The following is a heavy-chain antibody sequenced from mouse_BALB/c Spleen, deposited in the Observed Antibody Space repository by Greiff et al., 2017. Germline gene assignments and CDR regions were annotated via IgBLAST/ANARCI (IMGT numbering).Heavy chain of an antibody. J-gene: IGHJ3*01. Sequence: EVKLVESGGGLVQPGGSRKLSCAASGFTFSSFGMHWVRQAPEKGLEWVAYISSGSSTIYYADTVKGRFTISRDNPKNTLFLQMTSLRSEDTAMYYCARSDWAWFAYWGQGTLVTVSA. CDR1: GFTFSSFG. D-gene: IGHD4-1*01. V-gene: IGHV5-17*02. CDR2: ISSGSSTI. CDR3: ARSDWAWFAY.